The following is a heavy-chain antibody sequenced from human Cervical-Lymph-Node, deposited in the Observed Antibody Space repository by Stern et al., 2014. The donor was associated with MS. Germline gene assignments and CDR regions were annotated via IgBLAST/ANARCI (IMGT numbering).Heavy chain of an antibody. J-gene: IGHJ4*02. CDR1: GFSFGTSW. CDR2: IRQDGYDK. V-gene: IGHV3-7*01. Sequence: EVQLLESGGGLVQPGGSLRLSCAASGFSFGTSWMRWVRQPPGRGLEWVANIRQDGYDKFYVDSVKGRFTISRDNARNSLYLQMNSLTVADTAVYYCARDRRAFLDYWGQGTHVAVSS. D-gene: IGHD2/OR15-2a*01. CDR3: ARDRRAFLDY.